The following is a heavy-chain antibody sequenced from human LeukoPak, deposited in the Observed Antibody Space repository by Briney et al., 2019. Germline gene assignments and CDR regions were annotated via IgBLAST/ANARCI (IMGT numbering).Heavy chain of an antibody. Sequence: ASVKVSCKASGGTFSSYAISWVRQAPGQGLEWMGGIIPIFGTANYAQKFQGRVTITADKSTSTAYMELSSLRSEDTAVYYCARAGWGPPRNRLDKKPSFTYNWLDPWGQGTLVTVSS. V-gene: IGHV1-69*06. CDR2: IIPIFGTA. D-gene: IGHD1-1*01. CDR3: ARAGWGPPRNRLDKKPSFTYNWLDP. CDR1: GGTFSSYA. J-gene: IGHJ5*02.